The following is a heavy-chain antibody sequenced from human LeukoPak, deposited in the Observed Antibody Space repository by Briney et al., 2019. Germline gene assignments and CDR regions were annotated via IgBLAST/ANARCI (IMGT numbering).Heavy chain of an antibody. CDR2: ISWNSVNV. CDR1: GFTFDDYG. Sequence: GRPLRLSCAASGFTFDDYGMHWVRQAPGKGLEWVSGISWNSVNVGYADSVKGRFTISRDNAKNSLYLQMNSLRAEDTAVYYCAKDIYVAGTGAYFDYWGQGTLVTVSS. J-gene: IGHJ4*02. D-gene: IGHD6-19*01. CDR3: AKDIYVAGTGAYFDY. V-gene: IGHV3-9*01.